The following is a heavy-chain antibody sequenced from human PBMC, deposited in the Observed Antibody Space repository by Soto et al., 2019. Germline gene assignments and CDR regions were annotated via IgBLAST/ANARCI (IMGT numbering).Heavy chain of an antibody. CDR2: IYHSGST. CDR3: AREETYFDF. V-gene: IGHV4-38-2*02. CDR1: GYSISSGSY. Sequence: SETLSLTCAVSGYSISSGSYWGWIRQPPGKGLEWIGSIYHSGSTSYNPSLKSRVTISVDTSKNQFSLKLTSVTATDTAVYYCAREETYFDFWGQGTLVTVSS. J-gene: IGHJ4*02.